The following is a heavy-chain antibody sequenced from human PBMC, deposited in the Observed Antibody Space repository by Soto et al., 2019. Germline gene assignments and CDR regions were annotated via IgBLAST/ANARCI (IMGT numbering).Heavy chain of an antibody. V-gene: IGHV1-24*01. CDR1: GYTLTELS. CDR2: FDPEDGET. CDR3: ATGLIVVVTATLDY. Sequence: VASVKVSCKVSGYTLTELSMHWVRQAPGKGLEWMGGFDPEDGETIYAQKFQGRVTMTEDTSTDTAYMELSSLRSEDTAVYYCATGLIVVVTATLDYWGQGTLVTVSS. J-gene: IGHJ4*02. D-gene: IGHD2-21*02.